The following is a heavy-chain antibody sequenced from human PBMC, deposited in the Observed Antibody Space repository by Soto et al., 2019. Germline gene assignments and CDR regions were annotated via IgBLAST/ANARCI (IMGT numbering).Heavy chain of an antibody. Sequence: GGSLRLSCAASGFTFSDYYMNWFRQAPGKGLEWVSYIGTSSIYTNYADSVKGRFTISRDTSKNTLYLQMNSLTAEDTAVYYCAKPLSSGSYVWDLYYWGQGTLVTVSS. J-gene: IGHJ4*02. CDR1: GFTFSDYY. CDR2: IGTSSIYT. D-gene: IGHD3-10*01. V-gene: IGHV3-11*06. CDR3: AKPLSSGSYVWDLYY.